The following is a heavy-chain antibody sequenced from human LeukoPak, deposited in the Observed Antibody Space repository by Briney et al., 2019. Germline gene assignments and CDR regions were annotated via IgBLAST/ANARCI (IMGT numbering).Heavy chain of an antibody. J-gene: IGHJ4*02. D-gene: IGHD4-23*01. CDR3: AKDFRTTVVTPRDY. CDR2: ISGSGGST. Sequence: GALRLSCAASGFTFSSYAMSWVRQAPGKGLEWVSAISGSGGSTYYADSVKGRFTISRDNSKNTLYLQMNSLRAEDTAIYYCAKDFRTTVVTPRDYWGQGTLVTVSS. CDR1: GFTFSSYA. V-gene: IGHV3-23*01.